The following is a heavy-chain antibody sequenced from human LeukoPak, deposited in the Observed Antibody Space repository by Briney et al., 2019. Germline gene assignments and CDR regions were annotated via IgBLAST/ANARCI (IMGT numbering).Heavy chain of an antibody. Sequence: GGSLRLSCATSGFSFSAYGMHWVRQAPGKGLEWVAYIWYDASNKDYASSVKGRFTISRDSSKSTVYLQMNSLRPEDTAVYYCARDGGYCSSNSCPRAFDCWGQGTLVTVSS. J-gene: IGHJ4*02. CDR3: ARDGGYCSSNSCPRAFDC. D-gene: IGHD2-2*01. V-gene: IGHV3-30*02. CDR2: IWYDASNK. CDR1: GFSFSAYG.